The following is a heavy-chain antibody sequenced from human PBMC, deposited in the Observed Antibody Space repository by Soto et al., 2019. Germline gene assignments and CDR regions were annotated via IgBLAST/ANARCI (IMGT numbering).Heavy chain of an antibody. V-gene: IGHV3-48*03. CDR2: ISSSGSTI. D-gene: IGHD1-1*01. CDR3: ARVPTIGNAFDI. J-gene: IGHJ3*02. Sequence: GGSLRLSCAASGFTFSSYEMNWVRQAPGKGLEWVSYISSSGSTIYYADSVKGRFTISRDNAKNSLYLQMNSLRAGDTAVYYCARVPTIGNAFDIWGQGTMVTVSS. CDR1: GFTFSSYE.